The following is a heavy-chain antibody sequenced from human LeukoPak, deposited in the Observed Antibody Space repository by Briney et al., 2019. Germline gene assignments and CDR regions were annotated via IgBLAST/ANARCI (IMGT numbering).Heavy chain of an antibody. CDR3: ARGYCSSTSCYAGRAFDI. J-gene: IGHJ3*02. Sequence: GESLKISCKGSGYSFTSYWIGWVRQMPGKGLAWMGIIYPGDSDTRYSPSFQGQVTISADKSISTAYVQWSGLKASDTAMYYCARGYCSSTSCYAGRAFDIWGQGTMVTVS. D-gene: IGHD2-2*01. V-gene: IGHV5-51*01. CDR2: IYPGDSDT. CDR1: GYSFTSYW.